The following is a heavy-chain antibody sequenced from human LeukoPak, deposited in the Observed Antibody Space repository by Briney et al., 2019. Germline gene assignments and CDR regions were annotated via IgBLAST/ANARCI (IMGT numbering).Heavy chain of an antibody. CDR3: ARGAAVGQTRDY. V-gene: IGHV1-2*06. CDR2: INPNTGDR. D-gene: IGHD6-13*01. CDR1: GYTFTDYY. J-gene: IGHJ4*02. Sequence: ASVKVSRKASGYTFTDYYMHWVRQAPGQGLEWMGRINPNTGDRNYAQKFQGKVTMTRDTSTSTAYMELSSLIFDDTAVYYCARGAAVGQTRDYWGQGTMVTVSS.